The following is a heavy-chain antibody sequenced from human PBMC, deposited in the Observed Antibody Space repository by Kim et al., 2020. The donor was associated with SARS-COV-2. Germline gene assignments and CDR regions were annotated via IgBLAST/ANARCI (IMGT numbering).Heavy chain of an antibody. D-gene: IGHD4-17*01. CDR3: ALEVDYGDYDY. Sequence: TSYAQKFQGRVTMTRDTSTSTVYMELSSLRSEDTAVYYCALEVDYGDYDYWGQGTLVTVSS. V-gene: IGHV1-46*01. J-gene: IGHJ4*02. CDR2: T.